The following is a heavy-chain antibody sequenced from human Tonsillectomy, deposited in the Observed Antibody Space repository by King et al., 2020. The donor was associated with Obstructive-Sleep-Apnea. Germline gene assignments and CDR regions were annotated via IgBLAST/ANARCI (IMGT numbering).Heavy chain of an antibody. CDR1: GFTFNNAW. Sequence: VQLVESGGGLVKPGGSLRLSCAASGFTFNNAWMGWVRQAPGKGLEWVGRIKSTSDGGTSDYAAPVKGRFTISRDDSRRTVYLQMNSLKTEDTAVYYCTTGNPPSGDFPFDYWGLGALVAVSP. CDR3: TTGNPPSGDFPFDY. V-gene: IGHV3-15*01. J-gene: IGHJ4*02. D-gene: IGHD4-17*01. CDR2: IKSTSDGGTS.